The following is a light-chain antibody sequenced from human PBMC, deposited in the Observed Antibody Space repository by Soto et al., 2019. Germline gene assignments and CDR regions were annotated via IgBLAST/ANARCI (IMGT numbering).Light chain of an antibody. V-gene: IGKV1-5*03. CDR3: QQYNSYWT. CDR1: QSISSW. CDR2: KAS. Sequence: DIQMTQSPSTLSASVGDRVTITCRASQSISSWLAWYQQKPGKAPKLLIYKASSLASGVPSRFSGSGSGAEFPLTISSLRPDDFATYYCQQYNSYWTFGQGTKVEIK. J-gene: IGKJ1*01.